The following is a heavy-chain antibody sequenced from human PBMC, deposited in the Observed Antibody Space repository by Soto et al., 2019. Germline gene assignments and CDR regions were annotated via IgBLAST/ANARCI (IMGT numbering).Heavy chain of an antibody. CDR1: GASISGSYYY. CDR2: VFYTGFT. CDR3: ATSQKGYNWNYFDH. V-gene: IGHV4-39*01. J-gene: IGHJ4*02. Sequence: SETLSFTCAVPGASISGSYYYWAWLRQSPGKGPEWIGSVFYTGFTSYNPSLESRVSVSVDTSKSQFSLKLSAVTAADTAVYYCATSQKGYNWNYFDHWGQGALVTVS. D-gene: IGHD1-20*01.